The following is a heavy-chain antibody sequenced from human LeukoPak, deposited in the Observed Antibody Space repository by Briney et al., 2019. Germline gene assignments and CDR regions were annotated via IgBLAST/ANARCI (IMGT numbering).Heavy chain of an antibody. D-gene: IGHD2-8*01. V-gene: IGHV3-43D*03. Sequence: GGSLRLSCAASGFTFDDYAMHWVRQAPGKGLEWVSLISWDGGSTYYADSVKGRFTISRDNSKNTLYLQMNSLRAEDTAVYYCARGGQMVYAIPGGYWGQGTLVTVSS. CDR3: ARGGQMVYAIPGGY. J-gene: IGHJ4*02. CDR1: GFTFDDYA. CDR2: ISWDGGST.